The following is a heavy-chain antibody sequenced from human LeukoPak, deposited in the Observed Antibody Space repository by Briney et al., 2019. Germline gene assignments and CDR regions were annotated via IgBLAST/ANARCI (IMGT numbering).Heavy chain of an antibody. CDR2: VWYDTTKK. CDR1: GFSFSDSG. D-gene: IGHD2-21*02. CDR3: AKETDSFDV. J-gene: IGHJ3*01. V-gene: IGHV3-30*18. Sequence: EPGRSLRLSCEASGFSFSDSGMHWVRQAPGKGLEWVALVWYDTTKKYYADSVKGRFTISRDNSKNTVSLQMNSLRPDDTAVYYCAKETDSFDVWGQGTMVTVSS.